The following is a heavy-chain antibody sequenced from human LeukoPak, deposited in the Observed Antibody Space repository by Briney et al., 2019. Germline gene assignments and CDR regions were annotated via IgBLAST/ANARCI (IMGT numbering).Heavy chain of an antibody. CDR2: LYRGGNT. V-gene: IGHV3-66*01. Sequence: GGSLRLSCAASGLTISDNFMSWVRQAPGKGLECVSVLYRGGNTYYADSVNGRFTISSDNSKNTLWLQMNSLRAEDTAVYYCARDIASRRCDYWGQGTPVTVSS. CDR3: ARDIASRRCDY. D-gene: IGHD6-6*01. CDR1: GLTISDNF. J-gene: IGHJ4*02.